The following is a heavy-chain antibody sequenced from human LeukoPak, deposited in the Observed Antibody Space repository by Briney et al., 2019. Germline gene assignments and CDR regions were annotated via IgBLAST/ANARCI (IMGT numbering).Heavy chain of an antibody. CDR1: GGSISGYY. CDR3: ARLPLIATTRGGFDP. V-gene: IGHV4-59*08. CDR2: VYDTGAT. Sequence: PSETLSLTCTVSGGSISGYYRGWIRQPPGKRLEWIGYVYDTGATNYNPSLKSRFTISIDTSKNQFSLYLSSVTAADTAVYCCARLPLIATTRGGFDPWGQGTLVTVSS. J-gene: IGHJ5*02. D-gene: IGHD1/OR15-1a*01.